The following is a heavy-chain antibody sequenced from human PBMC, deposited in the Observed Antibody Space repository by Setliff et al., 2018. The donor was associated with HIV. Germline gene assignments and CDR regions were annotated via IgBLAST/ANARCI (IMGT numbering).Heavy chain of an antibody. V-gene: IGHV3-9*01. CDR3: AREGSGWDPGY. D-gene: IGHD6-19*01. CDR1: GFTFDDYA. J-gene: IGHJ4*02. CDR2: ISWNSGSI. Sequence: GGSLRLSCAASGFTFDDYAMHWVRQAPGKGLEWVSGISWNSGSIGYADSVKGRFTISRDNAKNSLYLQMNSLRAEDTAVYYCAREGSGWDPGYWGQGSLVTVSS.